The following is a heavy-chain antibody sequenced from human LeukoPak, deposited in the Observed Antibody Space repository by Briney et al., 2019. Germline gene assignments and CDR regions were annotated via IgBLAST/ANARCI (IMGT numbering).Heavy chain of an antibody. CDR2: ISYDGSNK. J-gene: IGHJ4*02. CDR3: ARGHYDVNDFDY. D-gene: IGHD3-22*01. Sequence: AGGSLRLSCAASGFSFSSYGMHWVRQAPGKGLEWVAVISYDGSNKYYADSVKGRFAISRDNSKNTLYLQMHSLRAEDTAVYYCARGHYDVNDFDYWGQGTLVTVSS. CDR1: GFSFSSYG. V-gene: IGHV3-30*03.